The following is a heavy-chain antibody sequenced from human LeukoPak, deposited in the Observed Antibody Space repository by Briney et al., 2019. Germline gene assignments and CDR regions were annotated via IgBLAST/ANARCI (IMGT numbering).Heavy chain of an antibody. V-gene: IGHV3-11*04. CDR2: IISSGSTI. CDR1: GFTFSDYY. Sequence: PGGSLRLSCAASGFTFSDYYMSWIRQAPGKGLGWVSYIISSGSTIYYADSVRGRFTISRDNAKNSLYLQMNSLRAEDTAVYYCARMLLNWFDPWGQGTLVTVSS. J-gene: IGHJ5*02. CDR3: ARMLLNWFDP. D-gene: IGHD3-16*01.